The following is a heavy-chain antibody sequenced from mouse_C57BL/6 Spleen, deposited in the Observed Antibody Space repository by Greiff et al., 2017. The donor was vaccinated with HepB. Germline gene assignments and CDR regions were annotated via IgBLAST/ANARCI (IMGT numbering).Heavy chain of an antibody. CDR1: GYSITSGYY. J-gene: IGHJ2*01. CDR3: AREVGYGNSDY. V-gene: IGHV3-6*01. D-gene: IGHD1-1*01. Sequence: EVKLVESGPGLVKPSQSLSLTCSVTGYSITSGYYWNWIRQFPGNKLEWMGYISYDGSNNYNPSLKNRISITRDTSKNQFFLKLNSVTTEDTATYYCAREVGYGNSDYWGQGTTLTVSS. CDR2: ISYDGSN.